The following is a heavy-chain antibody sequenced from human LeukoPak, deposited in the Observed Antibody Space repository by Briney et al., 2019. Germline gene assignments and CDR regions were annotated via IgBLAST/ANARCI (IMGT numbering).Heavy chain of an antibody. CDR2: ISSTSTYI. V-gene: IGHV3-21*01. D-gene: IGHD3-10*01. CDR3: ARGGFGELY. Sequence: GGSLRLSCAAYGFTFSSYSMNWVRQAPGKGLEWVSSISSTSTYIYYADSVKGRFTISRDNAKNSLYLQVNSLRAEDTAVYYCARGGFGELYWGQGTLVTVSS. CDR1: GFTFSSYS. J-gene: IGHJ4*02.